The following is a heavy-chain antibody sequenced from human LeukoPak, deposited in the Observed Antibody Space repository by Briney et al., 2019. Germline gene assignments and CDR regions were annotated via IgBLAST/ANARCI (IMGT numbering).Heavy chain of an antibody. CDR3: ARVDTYYYGSGNRFDP. Sequence: SETLSLTCTVSGGSISSSSYYWGWIRQPPGKGLDWIGSIYYSGSTYYNPSLKSRVTISVDTSKNQFSLKLSSVTAADTAVYYCARVDTYYYGSGNRFDPWGQGTLVTVSS. CDR1: GGSISSSSYY. CDR2: IYYSGST. D-gene: IGHD3-10*01. V-gene: IGHV4-39*07. J-gene: IGHJ5*02.